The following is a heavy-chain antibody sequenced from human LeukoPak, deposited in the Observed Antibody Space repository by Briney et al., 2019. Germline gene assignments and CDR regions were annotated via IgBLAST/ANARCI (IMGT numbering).Heavy chain of an antibody. J-gene: IGHJ4*02. CDR2: INPNSGGT. V-gene: IGHV1-2*02. Sequence: ASVKVSCKASGYTFTGYYMHWVRQAPGQGLEWMGWINPNSGGTNYAQKFQGRVTMTRDTSISTAYMELSRLRSDDTAVYYCARDQKCWRWLQSPSSWGQGTLVTVSS. D-gene: IGHD5-24*01. CDR1: GYTFTGYY. CDR3: ARDQKCWRWLQSPSS.